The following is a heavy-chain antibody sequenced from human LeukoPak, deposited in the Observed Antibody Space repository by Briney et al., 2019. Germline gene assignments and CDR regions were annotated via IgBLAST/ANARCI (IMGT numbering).Heavy chain of an antibody. D-gene: IGHD3-16*01. CDR2: INHSGST. J-gene: IGHJ4*02. CDR3: AGRLGLVRGQIDY. Sequence: SETLSLTCAVYGGSFSGYYWSWIRQPPGKGLEWTGEINHSGSTNYNPSLKSRVTISVDTSKNQFSLKLSSVTAADTAVYYCAGRLGLVRGQIDYWGQGTLVTVSS. V-gene: IGHV4-34*01. CDR1: GGSFSGYY.